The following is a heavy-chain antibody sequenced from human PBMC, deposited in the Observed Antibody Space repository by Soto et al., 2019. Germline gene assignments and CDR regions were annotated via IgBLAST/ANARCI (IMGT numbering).Heavy chain of an antibody. CDR1: GGSISSYY. CDR2: IHYSGST. J-gene: IGHJ6*02. Sequence: SETLSLTCTVSGGSISSYYWSWIRQPPGKGLEWIGYIHYSGSTHYNPSLKSRVTISGDTSKNQFSLKLSSVTAADTAVYYCARADYSDYYYGVDVWGQGTTVTVSS. CDR3: ARADYSDYYYGVDV. V-gene: IGHV4-59*08. D-gene: IGHD4-4*01.